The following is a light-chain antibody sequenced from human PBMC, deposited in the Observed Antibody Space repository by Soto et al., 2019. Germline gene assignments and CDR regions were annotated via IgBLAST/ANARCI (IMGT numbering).Light chain of an antibody. Sequence: EILMTQSPATLSVSPGDRATLSCRASQSVSNNLAWYQQRPGQAPRLLIYGASTRATGIPARFSGSGSGTEFTLTISSLQSEDFAVYYCQQRDSWPITFGQGTRLEIK. V-gene: IGKV3-15*01. J-gene: IGKJ5*01. CDR1: QSVSNN. CDR2: GAS. CDR3: QQRDSWPIT.